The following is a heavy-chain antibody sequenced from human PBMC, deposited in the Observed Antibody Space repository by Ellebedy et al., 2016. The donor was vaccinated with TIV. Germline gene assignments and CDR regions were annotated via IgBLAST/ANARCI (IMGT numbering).Heavy chain of an antibody. Sequence: GESLKISCAASGFTFSSYSMNWVRQAPGKGLEWVSSISSSSSYIYYADSVKGRFTISRDNAKNSLYLQMNSLRAEDTAVYYCARVDTAARKWFDPWGQGTLVTVSS. J-gene: IGHJ5*02. V-gene: IGHV3-21*01. CDR2: ISSSSSYI. CDR3: ARVDTAARKWFDP. D-gene: IGHD5-18*01. CDR1: GFTFSSYS.